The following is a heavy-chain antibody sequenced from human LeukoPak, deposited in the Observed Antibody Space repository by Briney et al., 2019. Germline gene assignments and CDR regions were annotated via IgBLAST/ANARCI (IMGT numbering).Heavy chain of an antibody. V-gene: IGHV3-23*01. CDR1: GFTFRTYA. J-gene: IGHJ6*02. D-gene: IGHD6-19*01. CDR3: AGAVTGYYYGMDA. CDR2: ISDSGGNT. Sequence: GGSLRLPCAASGFTFRTYAMSWVRQAPGKALEWVSGISDSGGNTYYAGSVRGRFTISRDNSRNTVYLQMYSLGAEDTAVYYCAGAVTGYYYGMDAWGQGTTVTVSS.